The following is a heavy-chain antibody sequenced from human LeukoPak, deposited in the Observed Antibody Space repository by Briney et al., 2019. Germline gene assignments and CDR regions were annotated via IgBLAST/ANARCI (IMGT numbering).Heavy chain of an antibody. CDR2: IYTSGST. CDR3: AREGSSWYRNWFDP. V-gene: IGHV4-4*07. Sequence: PSETLSLTCTVSGGSISSYYWSWIRQPAGKGLEWIGRIYTSGSTNYNPSLKSRVTMSVDTSKNQFSLKLSSVTAADTAVYYCAREGSSWYRNWFDPWGQGTLVTVSS. CDR1: GGSISSYY. J-gene: IGHJ5*02. D-gene: IGHD6-13*01.